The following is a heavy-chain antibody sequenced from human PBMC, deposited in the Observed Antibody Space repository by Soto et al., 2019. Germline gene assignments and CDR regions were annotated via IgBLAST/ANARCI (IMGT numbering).Heavy chain of an antibody. Sequence: GGSLRLSCAASGFTVSSNYMSWVRQAPGKGLEWVSVIYSGGSTYYADSVKGRFTISRHNSKNTLYLQMNSLRAEDTAVYYCARDISGSGWPQLAYSGQGTLVTVAS. CDR1: GFTVSSNY. D-gene: IGHD6-19*01. J-gene: IGHJ4*02. CDR2: IYSGGST. V-gene: IGHV3-53*04. CDR3: ARDISGSGWPQLAY.